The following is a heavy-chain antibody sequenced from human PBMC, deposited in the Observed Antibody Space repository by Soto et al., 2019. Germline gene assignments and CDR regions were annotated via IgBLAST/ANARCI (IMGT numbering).Heavy chain of an antibody. CDR3: ARAEVYTSSWYAMDV. D-gene: IGHD6-13*01. J-gene: IGHJ6*02. Sequence: QAQLVQSGAEVKQPGASVKVSCKASGYVFSTYGITWVRQAPGQGLEWMGWISGYNGNTDDGQKLQGRVTLTIDASTTTAYMDLRNLKSDDTAVYYCARAEVYTSSWYAMDVWGQGTTVIVSS. CDR1: GYVFSTYG. V-gene: IGHV1-18*01. CDR2: ISGYNGNT.